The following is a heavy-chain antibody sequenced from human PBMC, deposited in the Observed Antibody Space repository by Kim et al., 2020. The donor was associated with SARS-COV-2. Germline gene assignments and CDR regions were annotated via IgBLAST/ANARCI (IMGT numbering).Heavy chain of an antibody. CDR1: GFVFSNYG. D-gene: IGHD3-3*01. CDR3: VKEATPRVAHPLDY. Sequence: GGSLRLSCAGSGFVFSNYGMQWVRQAPGKGLEWMAVVSFDGGAQYYADSVRGRFTISRDNSKNTLYLEMNGLRVDDTSIYYCVKEATPRVAHPLDYWGQG. J-gene: IGHJ4*02. CDR2: VSFDGGAQ. V-gene: IGHV3-30*18.